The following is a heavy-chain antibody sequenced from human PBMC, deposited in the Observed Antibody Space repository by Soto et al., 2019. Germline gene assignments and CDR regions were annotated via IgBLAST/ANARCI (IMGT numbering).Heavy chain of an antibody. Sequence: HPGGSLRLSCAASGFTFSSYAMSWVRQAPGKGLEWVSAISGSGGSTYYADSVKGRFTISRDNSKNTLYLQMNSLRAEDTAVYYCAKDLGYSSGWYFTTIENWGQGTLVTVS. D-gene: IGHD6-19*01. J-gene: IGHJ4*02. V-gene: IGHV3-23*01. CDR1: GFTFSSYA. CDR2: ISGSGGST. CDR3: AKDLGYSSGWYFTTIEN.